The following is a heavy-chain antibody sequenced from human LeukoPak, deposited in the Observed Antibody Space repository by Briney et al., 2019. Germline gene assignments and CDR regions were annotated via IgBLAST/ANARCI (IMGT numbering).Heavy chain of an antibody. CDR2: ISSSSSTI. CDR3: AKDHIAVAGSGDY. J-gene: IGHJ4*02. D-gene: IGHD6-19*01. CDR1: GFTFSSYS. V-gene: IGHV3-48*01. Sequence: GGSLRLSCAAYGFTFSSYSMNWVRQAPGKGLEWVSYISSSSSTIYYADSVKGRFTISRDNSKNTLYLQMNSLRAEDTAVYYCAKDHIAVAGSGDYWGQGTLVTVSS.